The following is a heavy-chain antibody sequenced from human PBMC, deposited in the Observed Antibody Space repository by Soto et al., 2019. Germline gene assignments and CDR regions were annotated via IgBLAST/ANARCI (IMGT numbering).Heavy chain of an antibody. CDR1: GFTFDDYA. CDR3: VVGGGSFPTHWYFDV. CDR2: ISWNSGSI. D-gene: IGHD2-15*01. V-gene: IGHV3-9*01. J-gene: IGHJ2*01. Sequence: DVQLVESGGSLVQPGRSLRLSCAASGFTFDDYAMHWVRQAPGKGLEWVSGISWNSGSIGYADSVKGRFTISRDNAKNSLYLQMNSLRVEDTALYYCVVGGGSFPTHWYFDVWGRGTLVTVSS.